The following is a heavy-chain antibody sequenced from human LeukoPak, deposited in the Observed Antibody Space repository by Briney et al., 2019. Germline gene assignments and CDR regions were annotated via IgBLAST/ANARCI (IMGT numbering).Heavy chain of an antibody. CDR3: VPWSGPLVVES. J-gene: IGHJ4*02. CDR2: SNSEGWSK. D-gene: IGHD3-3*01. Sequence: PGGSLRLSCAASGFTFSSYWMHWVRQAAGKGQGWVVRSNSEGWSKHYADPVPGRFTIYRHNAKNKLSLQMNSLRVEDTAVYYCVPWSGPLVVESWGQGTLVTVSS. CDR1: GFTFSSYW. V-gene: IGHV3-74*01.